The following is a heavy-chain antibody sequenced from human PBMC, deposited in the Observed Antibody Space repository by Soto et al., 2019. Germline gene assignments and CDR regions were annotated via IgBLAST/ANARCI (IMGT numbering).Heavy chain of an antibody. D-gene: IGHD2-2*01. Sequence: SETLSLTCTVSGGSISSSSYYWGWIRQPPGKGLEWIGSIYYSGSTYYNPSLKSRVTISVDTSKNQLSLRLTSMTAADTAIYFCARLPDIRVWPFASWGQRTLVTVSS. CDR2: IYYSGST. CDR1: GGSISSSSYY. CDR3: ARLPDIRVWPFAS. V-gene: IGHV4-39*07. J-gene: IGHJ4*02.